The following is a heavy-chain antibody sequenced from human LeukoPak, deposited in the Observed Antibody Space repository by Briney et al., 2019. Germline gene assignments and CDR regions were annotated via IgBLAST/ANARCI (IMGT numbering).Heavy chain of an antibody. D-gene: IGHD2-15*01. CDR3: GTFSASSNYYYMDV. CDR2: INHSGST. J-gene: IGHJ6*03. Sequence: SQTLSLTCTVSGGSISSGGYYWSWIRQPPGKGLEWIGEINHSGSTNYNPSLKSRVTISVDTSKNQFSLKLSSVTAADTAVYYCGTFSASSNYYYMDVWGKGTTVTVSS. CDR1: GGSISSGGYY. V-gene: IGHV4-30-2*01.